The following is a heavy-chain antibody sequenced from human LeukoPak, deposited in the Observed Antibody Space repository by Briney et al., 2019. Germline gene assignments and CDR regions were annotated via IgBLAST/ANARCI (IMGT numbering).Heavy chain of an antibody. D-gene: IGHD5-12*01. CDR3: ERDRDGYNPEKFDY. V-gene: IGHV4-4*07. CDR1: GGSISSYY. J-gene: IGHJ4*02. Sequence: SETLSLTCTVSGGSISSYYWSWIRQPAGEGLEWIGRIYTSGSTNYNPSLKSRVTMSVDTSKNQFSLKLSSVTAADTAVYYCERDRDGYNPEKFDYWGQGTLVTVSS. CDR2: IYTSGST.